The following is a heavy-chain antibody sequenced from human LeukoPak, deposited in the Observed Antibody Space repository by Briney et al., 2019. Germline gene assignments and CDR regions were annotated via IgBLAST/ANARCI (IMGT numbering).Heavy chain of an antibody. V-gene: IGHV5-10-1*01. CDR2: IDPSDSYT. J-gene: IGHJ3*02. Sequence: GESLKISCKGSGYSFTSYWISWVRQMPGKGLEWIGRIDPSDSYTNYSPSFQGHVTISADKSISTAYLQWSSLKASDTAMYYCASTSGSYYPLDAFDIWGQGTMVTVSS. D-gene: IGHD3-10*01. CDR1: GYSFTSYW. CDR3: ASTSGSYYPLDAFDI.